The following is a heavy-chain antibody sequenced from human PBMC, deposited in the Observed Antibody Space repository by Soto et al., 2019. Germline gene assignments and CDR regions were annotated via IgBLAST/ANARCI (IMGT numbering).Heavy chain of an antibody. J-gene: IGHJ4*02. CDR1: VGSISSYC. D-gene: IGHD5-12*01. V-gene: IGHV4-59*01. CDR2: IYYSGST. CDR3: ARWLQSTDFDY. Sequence: ETLSLTCTVSVGSISSYCCSWIRQPPGKGLEWIGYIYYSGSTNYNPSLKSRVTISVDTSKNQFSLKLSSVTAADTAVYYCARWLQSTDFDYWGQGTLVTVSS.